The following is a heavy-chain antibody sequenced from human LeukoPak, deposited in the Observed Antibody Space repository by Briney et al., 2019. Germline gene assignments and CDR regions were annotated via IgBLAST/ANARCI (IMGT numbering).Heavy chain of an antibody. Sequence: GGSLRLSCAASGFTFSSYAMHWVRQAPGKGLEWASTISGTGGSAYYADSVKGRFTISRDNSKNSLYLQMNSLRDEDTAVYYCARVQQPIRPYYYYYGMDVWGQGTTVTVSS. CDR3: ARVQQPIRPYYYYYGMDV. CDR2: ISGTGGSA. J-gene: IGHJ6*02. V-gene: IGHV3-23*01. CDR1: GFTFSSYA. D-gene: IGHD6-13*01.